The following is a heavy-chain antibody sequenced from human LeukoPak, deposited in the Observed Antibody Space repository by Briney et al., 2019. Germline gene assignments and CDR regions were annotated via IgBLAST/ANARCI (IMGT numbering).Heavy chain of an antibody. CDR3: ARERGSIAALGDY. J-gene: IGHJ4*02. D-gene: IGHD6-6*01. V-gene: IGHV3-30-3*01. Sequence: PGGSLRLSCAASGFTFSSYAMHWVRQAPGEGLEWVAVISYDGSNKYYADSVKGRFTISRDNSKNTLYLQMNSLRAEDTAVYYCARERGSIAALGDYWGQGTLVTVSS. CDR1: GFTFSSYA. CDR2: ISYDGSNK.